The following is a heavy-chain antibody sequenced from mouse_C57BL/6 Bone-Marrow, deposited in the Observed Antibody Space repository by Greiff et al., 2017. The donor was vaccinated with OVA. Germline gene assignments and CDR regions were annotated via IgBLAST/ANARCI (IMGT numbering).Heavy chain of an antibody. D-gene: IGHD1-1*01. CDR3: TRSNYGY. J-gene: IGHJ2*01. Sequence: QVQLQQPGAELVRPGTSVKLSCKASGYTFTSYWMPWVQQRPGQGLEWIGVIDPSDSYTNYNQKFKGKATLTVDTSSSTAYMQLSSLTSEDSAVYYCTRSNYGYWGQGTTLTVSA. CDR1: GYTFTSYW. CDR2: IDPSDSYT. V-gene: IGHV1-59*01.